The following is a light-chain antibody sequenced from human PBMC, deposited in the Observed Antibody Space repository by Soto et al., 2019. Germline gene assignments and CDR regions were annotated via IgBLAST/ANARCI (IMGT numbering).Light chain of an antibody. CDR1: QSVSRN. J-gene: IGKJ5*01. CDR2: GAS. Sequence: EIVMTHAPATLSVSPGERATLSWSASQSVSRNLAWYQRKPGQAPRLLISGASTRATGVPARFSGSGSGTEFTLTITSLQSEDFAVYCCQQYNNWPLTFGPGRRLEIK. V-gene: IGKV3D-15*01. CDR3: QQYNNWPLT.